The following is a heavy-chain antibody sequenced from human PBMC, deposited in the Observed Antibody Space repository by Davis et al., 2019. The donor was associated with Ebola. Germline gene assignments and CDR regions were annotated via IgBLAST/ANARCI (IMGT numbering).Heavy chain of an antibody. V-gene: IGHV3-15*01. D-gene: IGHD4-17*01. CDR3: TTDRKSDYGDYALFDY. J-gene: IGHJ4*02. CDR1: GFTFSSYA. Sequence: GESLKISCAASGFTFSSYAMSWVRQAPGKGLEWVGRIKSKTDGGTTDYAAPVKGRFTISRDDSKNTLYLQMNSLKTEDTAVYYCTTDRKSDYGDYALFDYWGQGTLVTVSS. CDR2: IKSKTDGGTT.